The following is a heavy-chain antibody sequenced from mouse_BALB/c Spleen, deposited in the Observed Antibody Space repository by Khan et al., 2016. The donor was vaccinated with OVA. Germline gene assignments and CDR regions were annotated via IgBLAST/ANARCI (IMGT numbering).Heavy chain of an antibody. Sequence: QVQLKQSGPGLVAPSQNLSITCTVSGFSLSDYGVSWIRQPPGKGLEWLGVIWGGGSTYYNSALISRLSISKDNSKSQVFLKMSSLQSDDTAMFYCAKGVWSYYYTWDYWGQGTSVTVSS. CDR1: GFSLSDYG. V-gene: IGHV2-6-5*01. CDR2: IWGGGST. J-gene: IGHJ4*01. CDR3: AKGVWSYYYTWDY.